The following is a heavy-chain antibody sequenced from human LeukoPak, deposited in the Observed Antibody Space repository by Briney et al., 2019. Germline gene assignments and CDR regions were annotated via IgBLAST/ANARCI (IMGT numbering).Heavy chain of an antibody. CDR3: AKGWNNMDV. J-gene: IGHJ6*02. D-gene: IGHD1/OR15-1a*01. CDR1: GFTFSSHA. Sequence: GGSLRLSCAASGFTFSSHAMSWVRQAPEKGLEWVSIISSSGGTTYYADSAKGRFTISRDNSKNTLYLQMNSLRAEDTAVYYCAKGWNNMDVWGQGTTVTVSS. V-gene: IGHV3-23*01. CDR2: ISSSGGTT.